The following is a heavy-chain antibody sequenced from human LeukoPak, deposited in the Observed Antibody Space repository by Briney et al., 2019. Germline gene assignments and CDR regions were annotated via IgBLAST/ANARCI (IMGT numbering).Heavy chain of an antibody. CDR1: GFTFSSYA. J-gene: IGHJ4*02. CDR3: ARDEGSGYFDY. Sequence: GGSLRLSCAASGFTFSSYAMHWVRQAPGKGLEWVAVISYDGSNKYYADSVKGRFTISRDNSKNTLYLQMNSLRAEDTAVYYCARDEGSGYFDYWGQGTLVTVSS. D-gene: IGHD3-22*01. CDR2: ISYDGSNK. V-gene: IGHV3-30-3*01.